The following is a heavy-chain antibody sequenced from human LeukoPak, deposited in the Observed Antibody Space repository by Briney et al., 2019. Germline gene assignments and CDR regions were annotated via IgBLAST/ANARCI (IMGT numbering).Heavy chain of an antibody. CDR1: GYSFTSYW. V-gene: IGHV5-51*01. Sequence: KCGESPKISCKGSGYSFTSYWIGWVRQMPGKGLEWMGIIYPGDSDTRYSPSFQGQVTISADKSISTAYLQWSSLKASDTAMYYCARHHDSSLNPFDPWGQGTLVTVSS. J-gene: IGHJ5*02. D-gene: IGHD3-22*01. CDR2: IYPGDSDT. CDR3: ARHHDSSLNPFDP.